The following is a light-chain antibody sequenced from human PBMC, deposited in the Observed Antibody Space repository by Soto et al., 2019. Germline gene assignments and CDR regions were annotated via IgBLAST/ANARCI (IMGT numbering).Light chain of an antibody. CDR1: SGSIASNY. Sequence: NFMLTQPHSVSESPGKTVTISCTRRSGSIASNYVQWYQQRPGSAPTTVIYEDNQRPSGVPDRFSGSIDSSSNSASLTISGLNTEDEADYYCQSCDSSTFLVVFGGGTKLTVL. CDR2: EDN. V-gene: IGLV6-57*04. CDR3: QSCDSSTFLVV. J-gene: IGLJ2*01.